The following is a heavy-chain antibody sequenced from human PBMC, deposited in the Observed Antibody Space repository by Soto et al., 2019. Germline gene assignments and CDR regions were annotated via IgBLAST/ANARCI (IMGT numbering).Heavy chain of an antibody. CDR3: ARTSIAVAGYYYYGMDV. CDR2: INAGNGNT. D-gene: IGHD6-19*01. Sequence: ASVKVSCKASGYTFTIYAMHCVQQPPGQRLEWMGWINAGNGNTKYSQKFQGRVTITRDTSASTAYMELSSLRSEDTAVYYCARTSIAVAGYYYYGMDVWGQGTTVTVSS. CDR1: GYTFTIYA. J-gene: IGHJ6*02. V-gene: IGHV1-3*01.